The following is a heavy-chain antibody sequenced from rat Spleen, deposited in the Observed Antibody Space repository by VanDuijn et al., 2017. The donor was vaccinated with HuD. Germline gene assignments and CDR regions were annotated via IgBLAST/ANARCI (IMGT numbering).Heavy chain of an antibody. J-gene: IGHJ2*01. V-gene: IGHV5-29*01. CDR2: ISYDGSSI. CDR1: GFTFSDNY. Sequence: EVQLVESDGGLVQPGRSLKLSCAASGFTFSDNYMAWVRQAPTQGLEWVATISYDGSSIYYRDSVKGRFTISRDNAKSTLYLQMDSLRSEETATYYCARGDLGSPGDYWGQGVMVTVSS. D-gene: IGHD2-5*01. CDR3: ARGDLGSPGDY.